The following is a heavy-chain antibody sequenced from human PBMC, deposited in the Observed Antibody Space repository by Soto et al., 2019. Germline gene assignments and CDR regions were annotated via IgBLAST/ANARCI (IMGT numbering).Heavy chain of an antibody. CDR3: ARGSVVLAAISYYYGMDV. V-gene: IGHV4-31*03. CDR1: GGSISSGGYY. CDR2: IYYSGST. D-gene: IGHD2-2*01. Sequence: LSLTCTVSGGSISSGGYYWSWIRQHPGRGLEWIGYIYYSGSTYYNPSLKSRVTISVDTSKNQFSLKLSSVTAADTAVYYCARGSVVLAAISYYYGMDVWGQGTTVSVSS. J-gene: IGHJ6*02.